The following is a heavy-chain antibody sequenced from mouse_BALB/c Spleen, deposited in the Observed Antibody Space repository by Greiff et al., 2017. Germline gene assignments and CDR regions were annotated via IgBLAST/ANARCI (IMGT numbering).Heavy chain of an antibody. CDR3: ARSGGYGNYPFAY. CDR2: IRYSGST. Sequence: VQLQQSGPGLVKPSQSLSLTCTVTGYSITSDYAWNLIRQFQGNKLEWMGYIRYSGSTSYNPSLKSRISITRDTSKNQFFLQLNSVTTEDTATYYCARSGGYGNYPFAYWGQGTLVTVSA. J-gene: IGHJ3*01. CDR1: GYSITSDYA. V-gene: IGHV3-2*02. D-gene: IGHD2-1*01.